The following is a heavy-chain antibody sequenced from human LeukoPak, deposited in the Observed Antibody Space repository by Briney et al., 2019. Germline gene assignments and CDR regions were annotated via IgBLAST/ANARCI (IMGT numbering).Heavy chain of an antibody. D-gene: IGHD2-2*01. CDR3: ARANFLYCSSTTCLLDY. CDR1: GYTFTDYY. J-gene: IGHJ4*02. CDR2: INPNDGDT. V-gene: IGHV1-2*02. Sequence: ASVKVSCKASGYTFTDYYMHWVRLAPGQGFEWMGWINPNDGDTNYAQKFQGRVTMTRDTSISTAHMEVSRLRSDDTAVYYCARANFLYCSSTTCLLDYWGQGTLVTVSS.